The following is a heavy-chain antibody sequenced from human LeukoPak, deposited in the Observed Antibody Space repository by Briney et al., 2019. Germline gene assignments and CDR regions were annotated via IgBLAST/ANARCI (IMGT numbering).Heavy chain of an antibody. CDR3: ARGYGYSCGLFDY. V-gene: IGHV1-18*01. J-gene: IGHJ4*02. CDR2: IYAYNGNT. Sequence: ASVKVSCKASGYTFTNYDISWVRQAPGQGLEWMGRIYAYNGNTKYAQKLQGRVTMATDTSTSTAYMELRSLRSDDTAVYFCARGYGYSCGLFDYWGQGTLVTVSS. CDR1: GYTFTNYD. D-gene: IGHD5-18*01.